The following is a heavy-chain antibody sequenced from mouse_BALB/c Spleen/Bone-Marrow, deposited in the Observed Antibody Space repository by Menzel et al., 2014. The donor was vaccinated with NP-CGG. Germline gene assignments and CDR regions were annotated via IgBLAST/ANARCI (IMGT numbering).Heavy chain of an antibody. Sequence: EVKLVESGGGLVQPGGSLRLSCATSGFTFTDYYMSWVRQPPGKALEWLGFIRNKANGYTTEYSASVKGRFTISRDNSQSILYLQMNTLGAEDSATYYCARDNYYGYHWYFDVWGAGTTVTVSS. J-gene: IGHJ1*01. CDR3: ARDNYYGYHWYFDV. CDR1: GFTFTDYY. D-gene: IGHD1-2*01. CDR2: IRNKANGYTT. V-gene: IGHV7-3*02.